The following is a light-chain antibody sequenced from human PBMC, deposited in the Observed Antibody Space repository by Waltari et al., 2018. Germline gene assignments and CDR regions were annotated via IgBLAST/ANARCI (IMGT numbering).Light chain of an antibody. Sequence: QSVLTQPPSVSGTPGQRVTISCSGSNSNIGGNFVNWYQQLPGKAPKLLIYNDNQGPSGVPDRFSASKSGTSAALAITGLQSEDEADYYCAVWYDSLGGVFGGGTKLTVL. V-gene: IGLV1-44*01. CDR2: NDN. CDR3: AVWYDSLGGV. CDR1: NSNIGGNF. J-gene: IGLJ3*02.